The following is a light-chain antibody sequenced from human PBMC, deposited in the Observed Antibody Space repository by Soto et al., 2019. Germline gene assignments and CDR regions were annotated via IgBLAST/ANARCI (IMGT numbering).Light chain of an antibody. CDR2: EVS. J-gene: IGKJ4*01. V-gene: IGKV2D-29*01. CDR3: MQRIQPPLT. CDR1: QSLLYSDGKTY. Sequence: VMTQTPLSLSVTPGQPASISCKSSQSLLYSDGKTYLYWYLQKPGQPPQLLIYEVSNRFSGVADRFSGSGSGTDFALKISRVEAGDVGIYNGMQRIQPPLTFGGGTKVEI.